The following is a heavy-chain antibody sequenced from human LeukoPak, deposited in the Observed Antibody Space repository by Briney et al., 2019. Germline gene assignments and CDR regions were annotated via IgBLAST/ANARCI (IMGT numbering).Heavy chain of an antibody. V-gene: IGHV1-69*06. CDR3: ARDRYYDSSGYRAQYYYGMDV. Sequence: SVKVSCKASGGTFSSYAISWVRQAPGQGLEWMGGIIPIFGTANYAQKFQGRVTITADKSTSTAYMELSSLRSEDTAVYYCARDRYYDSSGYRAQYYYGMDVWGQGTTVTVSS. CDR1: GGTFSSYA. J-gene: IGHJ6*02. D-gene: IGHD3-22*01. CDR2: IIPIFGTA.